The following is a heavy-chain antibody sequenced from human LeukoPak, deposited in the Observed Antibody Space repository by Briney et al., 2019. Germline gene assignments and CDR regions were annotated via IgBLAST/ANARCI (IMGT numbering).Heavy chain of an antibody. D-gene: IGHD3-22*01. CDR1: GITFSNYG. V-gene: IGHV3-30*02. CDR2: IRYDGNNK. CDR3: ANTYYYDGSGYYYLGWFDP. Sequence: GGSLRLSCGASGITFSNYGMHWVRQAPGKGLEWVAFIRYDGNNKHYADSVKGRFTISRDNSKDTLYLQMNSLRAEDTAVYFCANTYYYDGSGYYYLGWFDPWGQGTLVTVSS. J-gene: IGHJ5*02.